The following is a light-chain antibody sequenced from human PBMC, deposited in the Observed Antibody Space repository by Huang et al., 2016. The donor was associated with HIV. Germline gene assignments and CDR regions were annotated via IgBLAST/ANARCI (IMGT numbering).Light chain of an antibody. CDR1: QCVTTF. CDR3: HQRSSWPFT. J-gene: IGKJ3*01. V-gene: IGKV3-11*01. Sequence: EIVLTQSPATLSLSPGERATLSCRASQCVTTFLACYQQKPGQPPRLLIFDASNRASGIPARFSGSWSGTDCTLTISSLEPEEFAVYYCHQRSSWPFTFGPGTKVDVK. CDR2: DAS.